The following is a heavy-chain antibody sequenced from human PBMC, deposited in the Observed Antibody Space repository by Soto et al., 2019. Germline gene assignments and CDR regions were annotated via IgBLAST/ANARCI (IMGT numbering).Heavy chain of an antibody. CDR1: GGTFSNDI. Sequence: QVQLVQSGAEVKKPGSSVKVSCKTSGGTFSNDIITWVRQAPGQGLEWMGRIIPLLDIANYAQKFQGRVTITADKSTSTAYMELNSLRSEDTAVYYCARDSPIGSTFSGYDAIDNWGQGTLVTVSS. CDR3: ARDSPIGSTFSGYDAIDN. D-gene: IGHD5-12*01. V-gene: IGHV1-69*08. CDR2: IIPLLDIA. J-gene: IGHJ4*02.